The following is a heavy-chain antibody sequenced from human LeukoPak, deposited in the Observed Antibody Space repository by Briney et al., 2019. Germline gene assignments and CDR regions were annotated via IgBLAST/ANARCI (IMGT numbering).Heavy chain of an antibody. V-gene: IGHV4-39*07. CDR3: ARDSGSYLGDI. J-gene: IGHJ3*02. D-gene: IGHD1-26*01. CDR1: GGSISSSSYY. CDR2: ICYSGST. Sequence: SETLSLTCTVSGGSISSSSYYWGWIRQPPGKGLEWIGSICYSGSTYYNPSLKSRVTISVDTSKNQFSLKLSSVTAADTAVYYCARDSGSYLGDIWGQGTMVTVSS.